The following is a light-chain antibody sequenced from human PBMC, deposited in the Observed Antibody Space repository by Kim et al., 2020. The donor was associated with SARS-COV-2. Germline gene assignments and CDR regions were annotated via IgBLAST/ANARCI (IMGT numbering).Light chain of an antibody. CDR3: QSYDSRLTVV. V-gene: IGLV1-40*01. Sequence: GQSGNLTCTGGRSNLGAGYEVHWYQKVPGTAPKLLIFANNNRPSGVPDRFSGSKSDTSASLAITGLQTEDEADYYGQSYDSRLTVVFGGGTQLTVL. J-gene: IGLJ2*01. CDR1: RSNLGAGYE. CDR2: ANN.